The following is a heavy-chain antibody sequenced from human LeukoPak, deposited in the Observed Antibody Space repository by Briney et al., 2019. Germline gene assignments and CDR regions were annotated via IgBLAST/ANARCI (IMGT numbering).Heavy chain of an antibody. CDR1: GFTFSSYA. V-gene: IGHV3-23*01. Sequence: GGSLSLSCAASGFTFSSYAMSWVRQAPGKGLEWVSAISGSGGSTYYADSVKGRFTISRDNSKNTLYLQMNSLRAEDTAVYYCAKDRLLLVGATVFILDAFDIWGQGTMVTVSS. J-gene: IGHJ3*02. CDR2: ISGSGGST. D-gene: IGHD1-26*01. CDR3: AKDRLLLVGATVFILDAFDI.